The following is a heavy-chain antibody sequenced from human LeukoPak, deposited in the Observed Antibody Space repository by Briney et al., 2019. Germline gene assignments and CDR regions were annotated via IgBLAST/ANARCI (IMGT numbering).Heavy chain of an antibody. CDR3: AIDYGGPEHFDL. J-gene: IGHJ2*01. Sequence: GESLKISCKGSGYSFTNYWISRVRQMPGKGLEWMGRIDPSDSYTNYSPSFQGHVTISADKSITTAYLQWSSLKASDTAIYYCAIDYGGPEHFDLWGRGTLVTVSS. CDR1: GYSFTNYW. V-gene: IGHV5-10-1*01. D-gene: IGHD4-23*01. CDR2: IDPSDSYT.